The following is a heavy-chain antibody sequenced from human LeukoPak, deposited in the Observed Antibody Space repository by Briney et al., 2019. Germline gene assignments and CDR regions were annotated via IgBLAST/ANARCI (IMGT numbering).Heavy chain of an antibody. CDR1: GGSISSYY. CDR2: IYYSGST. Sequence: SETLSLTCTVSGGSISSYYWSWIRQPPGKGLEWIGYIYYSGSTNYNPSLKSRVTISVDTSKNQFSLKLSSVTAADTAVYYCARARRGSSSSGDLFDYWGQETLVTVSS. V-gene: IGHV4-59*01. CDR3: ARARRGSSSSGDLFDY. J-gene: IGHJ4*02. D-gene: IGHD6-6*01.